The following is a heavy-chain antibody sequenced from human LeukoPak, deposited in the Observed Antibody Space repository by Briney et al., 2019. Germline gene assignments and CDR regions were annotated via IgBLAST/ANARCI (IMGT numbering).Heavy chain of an antibody. Sequence: PGGSLRLSCAASGFTFSSYGMHWVRQAPGKGLEWVAVISYDGSNKYYADSVKCRFTISRDNSKNTLYLQMNSLRAEDTAVYYCAKGAFYYDSSGSIDDAFDIWGQGTMVTVSS. CDR1: GFTFSSYG. D-gene: IGHD3-22*01. J-gene: IGHJ3*02. V-gene: IGHV3-30*18. CDR3: AKGAFYYDSSGSIDDAFDI. CDR2: ISYDGSNK.